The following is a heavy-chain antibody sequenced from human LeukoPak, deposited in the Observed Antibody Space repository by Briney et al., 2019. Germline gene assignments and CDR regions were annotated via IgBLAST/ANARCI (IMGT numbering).Heavy chain of an antibody. Sequence: PSETLSLTCAVYGGSFSGYYWSWIRQPPGKGLEWIGEINHSGSTNYNPSLKSRVTISVGTSKNQFSLKLSSVTAADTAVYYCARGKAARRPYFDYWGQGTLVTVSS. CDR3: ARGKAARRPYFDY. V-gene: IGHV4-34*01. CDR1: GGSFSGYY. D-gene: IGHD6-6*01. J-gene: IGHJ4*02. CDR2: INHSGST.